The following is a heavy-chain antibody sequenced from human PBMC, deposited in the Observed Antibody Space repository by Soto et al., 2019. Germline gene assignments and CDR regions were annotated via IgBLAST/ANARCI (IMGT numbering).Heavy chain of an antibody. D-gene: IGHD2-15*01. J-gene: IGHJ4*02. CDR3: ARGGGGNSLEYYFDY. Sequence: SETLSLTCTVSGGSISSSSYYWGWIRQPPGKGLEWIGNIYYSGSTYYNPSLKSRVTISVDTSKNQFSLKLSSVTAADTAVYYCARGGGGNSLEYYFDYWGQGTLVTVSS. V-gene: IGHV4-39*07. CDR1: GGSISSSSYY. CDR2: IYYSGST.